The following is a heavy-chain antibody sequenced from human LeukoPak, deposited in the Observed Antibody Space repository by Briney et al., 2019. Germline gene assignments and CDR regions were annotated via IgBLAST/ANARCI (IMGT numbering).Heavy chain of an antibody. J-gene: IGHJ3*02. CDR1: GSSISSYY. CDR2: IYYSGST. V-gene: IGHV4-59*08. D-gene: IGHD3-9*01. CDR3: ARHPRYYDILEDAFDI. Sequence: SETLSLTCTVSGSSISSYYWSWIRQPPGKGLEWIGYIYYSGSTNYNPSLKSRVTISVDTSKNQFSLKLSSVTAADTAVYYCARHPRYYDILEDAFDIWGQRTMVTVSS.